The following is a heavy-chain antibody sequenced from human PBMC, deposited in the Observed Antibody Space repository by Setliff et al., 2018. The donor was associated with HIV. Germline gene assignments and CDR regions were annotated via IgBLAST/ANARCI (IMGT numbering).Heavy chain of an antibody. CDR1: GFTFSNYE. D-gene: IGHD3-10*01. Sequence: SLRLSCAASGFTFSNYEMNWVRQAPGKGLEWVANIKEDGSEKYYVDSVRGRFTISRDNAKNSLYLQMNSLRAEDTAVYYCVTETWFRFDYWGQGTLVTVSS. J-gene: IGHJ4*02. CDR3: VTETWFRFDY. V-gene: IGHV3-7*05. CDR2: IKEDGSEK.